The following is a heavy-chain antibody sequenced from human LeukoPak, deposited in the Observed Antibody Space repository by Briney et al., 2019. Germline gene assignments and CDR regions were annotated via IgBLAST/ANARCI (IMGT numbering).Heavy chain of an antibody. CDR3: ASIVVVPAAMDY. D-gene: IGHD2-2*01. V-gene: IGHV4-30-4*08. CDR2: IYYSGST. Sequence: PSGTLSLTCTVSGGSISSGDYYWSWIRQPPGKGLEWIGYIYYSGSTYYNPSLKSRVTISVDTSKNQFSLKLSSVTAADTAVYYCASIVVVPAAMDYWGQGTLVTVSS. CDR1: GGSISSGDYY. J-gene: IGHJ4*02.